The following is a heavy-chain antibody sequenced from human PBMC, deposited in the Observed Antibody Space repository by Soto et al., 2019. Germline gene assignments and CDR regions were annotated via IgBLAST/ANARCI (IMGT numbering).Heavy chain of an antibody. Sequence: LRLSCVASGFTFSDYNMNWLRQTPGKGLEWVSSIASRSNYIYYADSLKGRFTVSRDNARNSLYLQVDNLRAEDTAVYYCARNRRIAVEMDVWGQGTTVTVSS. D-gene: IGHD2-21*01. J-gene: IGHJ6*02. CDR3: ARNRRIAVEMDV. CDR2: IASRSNYI. CDR1: GFTFSDYN. V-gene: IGHV3-21*01.